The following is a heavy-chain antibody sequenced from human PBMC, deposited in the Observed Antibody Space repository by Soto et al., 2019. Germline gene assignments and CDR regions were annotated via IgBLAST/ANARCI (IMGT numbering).Heavy chain of an antibody. D-gene: IGHD2-2*01. J-gene: IGHJ3*02. CDR2: ISAYTGDT. CDR1: GYTFTSYG. V-gene: IGHV1-18*01. Sequence: GASVKVSCKASGYTFTSYGISWVRQAPGQGLEWMGWISAYTGDTNYAQKLQGRVTMTTDTSTRTAYMELRSLRSDDTAVYYCARGSSPRSIVVVPAAEGTFDIWGQGTMVTVSS. CDR3: ARGSSPRSIVVVPAAEGTFDI.